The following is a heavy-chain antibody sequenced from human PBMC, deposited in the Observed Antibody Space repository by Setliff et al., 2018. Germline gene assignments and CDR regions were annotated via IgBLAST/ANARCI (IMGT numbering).Heavy chain of an antibody. CDR3: ARKGISALSGAFDM. CDR2: IYTSGST. D-gene: IGHD1-26*01. V-gene: IGHV4-4*07. J-gene: IGHJ3*02. Sequence: PSETPSLTCTVSGGSISNYYWSWIRQPAGKGLEWIGRIYTSGSTNYNPSLKSRVTMSVDTSKNQFSLKLSSVTAADTAVYYCARKGISALSGAFDMWGQGTMVTVSS. CDR1: GGSISNYY.